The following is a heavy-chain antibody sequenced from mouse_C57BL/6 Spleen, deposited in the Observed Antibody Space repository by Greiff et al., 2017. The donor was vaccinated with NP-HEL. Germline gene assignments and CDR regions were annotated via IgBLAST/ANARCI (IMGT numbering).Heavy chain of an antibody. Sequence: VQLQQPGAELVKPGASVKLSCKASGYTFTSYWMHWVKQRPGQGLEWIGMIHPNSGSTNYNEKFKSKATLTVDKSSSTAYMQLSSLTSEDSSVYYCARDFYYYAMDYWGQGTSVTVSS. J-gene: IGHJ4*01. CDR3: ARDFYYYAMDY. CDR2: IHPNSGST. CDR1: GYTFTSYW. V-gene: IGHV1-64*01.